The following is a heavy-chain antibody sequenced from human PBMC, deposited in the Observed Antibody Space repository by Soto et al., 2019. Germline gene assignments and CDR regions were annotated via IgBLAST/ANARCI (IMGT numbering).Heavy chain of an antibody. CDR3: ATERITIFGVARNWFDP. J-gene: IGHJ5*02. Sequence: ASVKVSCKVSGYTLTELSMHWVRQAPGKGLEWMGGFDPEDGETIYARKFQGRVTMTEDTSTDTAYMELSSLRSEDTAVYYCATERITIFGVARNWFDPWGQGTLVTVSS. CDR2: FDPEDGET. CDR1: GYTLTELS. D-gene: IGHD3-3*01. V-gene: IGHV1-24*01.